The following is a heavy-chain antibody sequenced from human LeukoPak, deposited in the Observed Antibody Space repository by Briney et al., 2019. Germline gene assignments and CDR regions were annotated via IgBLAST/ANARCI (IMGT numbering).Heavy chain of an antibody. CDR2: INSYSNYT. Sequence: GGSLRLSCAASGFSFTDYYMSWIRQAPGKGLEWVSFINSYSNYTNYADSVKGRFSISRDNAKSSLYLQMNSLRAEDTAVYYCARALRLAVNLDYWGQGTLVTVSS. CDR3: ARALRLAVNLDY. CDR1: GFSFTDYY. V-gene: IGHV3-11*06. J-gene: IGHJ4*01. D-gene: IGHD6-19*01.